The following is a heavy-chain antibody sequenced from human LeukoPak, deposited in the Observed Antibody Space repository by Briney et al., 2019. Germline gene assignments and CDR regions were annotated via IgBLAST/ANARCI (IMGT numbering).Heavy chain of an antibody. V-gene: IGHV3-23*01. D-gene: IGHD3-9*01. CDR2: VSGRDDST. CDR1: GFTFSNYA. J-gene: IGHJ4*02. Sequence: GGSLRLSCAASGFTFSNYAMSWVRQAPGKGLEWVSAVSGRDDSTYYADSVKGRFTISRDTSKNTLYLQMNSPRAEDTAVYYCAKWGDYDILTGYYDSDYWGQGTLVTVSS. CDR3: AKWGDYDILTGYYDSDY.